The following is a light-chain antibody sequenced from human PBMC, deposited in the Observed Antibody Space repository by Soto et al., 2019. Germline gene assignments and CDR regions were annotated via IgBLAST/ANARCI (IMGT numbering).Light chain of an antibody. CDR2: EVS. V-gene: IGLV2-14*01. CDR3: SSYTSSSTLV. Sequence: QSSLAQPASVAGCPGHAITIACTGTSRDGGGYNYVSCYQQHPGKAPKLRIYEVSNRPSGVSNRFSGPKSGNTAPLTISGLQAEDEADYYCSSYTSSSTLVLGTGTKVTV. CDR1: SRDGGGYNY. J-gene: IGLJ1*01.